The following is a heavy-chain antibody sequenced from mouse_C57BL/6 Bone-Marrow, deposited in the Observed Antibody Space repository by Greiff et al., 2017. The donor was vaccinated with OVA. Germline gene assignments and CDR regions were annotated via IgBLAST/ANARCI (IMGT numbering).Heavy chain of an antibody. J-gene: IGHJ2*01. CDR3: ARWAAHPYYFDY. Sequence: QQPGQGLEWIGDIYPGSGSTNYNEKFKSKATLTVDTSSSTAYMQLSSLTSEDSAVYYWARWAAHPYYFDYWGQGTTLTVSS. D-gene: IGHD1-2*01. CDR2: IYPGSGST. V-gene: IGHV1-55*01.